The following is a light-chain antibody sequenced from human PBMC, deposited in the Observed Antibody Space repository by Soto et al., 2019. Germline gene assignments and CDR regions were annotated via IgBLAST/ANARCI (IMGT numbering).Light chain of an antibody. CDR1: QSVTTN. J-gene: IGKJ1*01. CDR2: GAS. Sequence: EVVMTQSPATLSVSPGERATLSCRASQSVTTNMAWYQQKPGQAPRLLIYGASTRATGIPARFSGSGSGTDFTLTISSLQSEDFAVYYCQQYNNWPPWTFGQGNKVELK. V-gene: IGKV3-15*01. CDR3: QQYNNWPPWT.